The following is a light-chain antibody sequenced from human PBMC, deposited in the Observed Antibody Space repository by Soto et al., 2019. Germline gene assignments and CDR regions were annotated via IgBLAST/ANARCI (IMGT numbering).Light chain of an antibody. CDR1: QSVSNNY. CDR3: QQYGSAGT. V-gene: IGKV3-20*01. CDR2: GAS. J-gene: IGKJ1*01. Sequence: EVVLTQSPGTLSLSQGERATLSCRAIQSVSNNYLAWYQQKPGQAPRLLIYGASNRATGIPDRFSGSGSGTDFTLTISRLEPEDFAVYYSQQYGSAGTFGQGTKVDIK.